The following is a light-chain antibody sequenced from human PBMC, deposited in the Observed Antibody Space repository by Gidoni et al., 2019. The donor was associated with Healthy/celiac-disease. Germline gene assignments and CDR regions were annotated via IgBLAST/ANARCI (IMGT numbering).Light chain of an antibody. J-gene: IGKJ4*01. CDR1: QSISSY. CDR2: AAS. CDR3: QQSYSTLSLT. V-gene: IGKV1-39*01. Sequence: DIQMTQSPSSLSASVGDRATITCRARQSISSYLNWYQQKPGKAPKLLIYAASSLQSGVPSRFSGSGSGTDFTLTISSLQPEDFATYYCQQSYSTLSLTFGGGTKVEIK.